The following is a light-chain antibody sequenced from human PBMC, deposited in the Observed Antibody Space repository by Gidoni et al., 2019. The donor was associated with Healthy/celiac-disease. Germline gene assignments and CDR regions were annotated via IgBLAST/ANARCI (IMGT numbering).Light chain of an antibody. CDR2: SAS. CDR1: QGISSY. J-gene: IGKJ4*01. V-gene: IGKV1-8*01. CDR3: QQYYSYPLT. Sequence: AIRMTQSPSSFSASTGDRVTITCRASQGISSYLAWYQQKPGKAPKLLIYSASTLQSGVPSRFSGSGSGTDFTLTISCLQSEDFATYYCQQYYSYPLTFGGXTKVESK.